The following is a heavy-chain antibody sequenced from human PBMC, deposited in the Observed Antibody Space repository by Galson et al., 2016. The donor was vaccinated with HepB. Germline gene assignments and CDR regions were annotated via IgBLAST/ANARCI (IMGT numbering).Heavy chain of an antibody. CDR2: IYTGGST. D-gene: IGHD6-13*01. J-gene: IGHJ4*02. V-gene: IGHV3-53*01. Sequence: SLRLSCAASGFSVSSNFVSWVRQSPGKGLEWVSVIYTGGSTYYADSVKGRFTISRDNSKNMLYLQMNSLRAEDTAVYYWARAIAAAGNFDYWGQGTLVTVSS. CDR1: GFSVSSNF. CDR3: ARAIAAAGNFDY.